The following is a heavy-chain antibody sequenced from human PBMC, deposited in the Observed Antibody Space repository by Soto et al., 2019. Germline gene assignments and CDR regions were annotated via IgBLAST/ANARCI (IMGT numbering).Heavy chain of an antibody. CDR3: AKAVEYSSPESNGMDV. D-gene: IGHD6-6*01. CDR1: GFTFSSYA. V-gene: IGHV3-23*01. Sequence: EVQLLESGGGLVQPGGSLRLSCAASGFTFSSYAMSWVRQAPGKGLEWVSAISGSGGSTYYADSVKGRFTISRDNSKNTLYLQMNSLRAEDTAVYYCAKAVEYSSPESNGMDVWGQGTTVTVSS. CDR2: ISGSGGST. J-gene: IGHJ6*02.